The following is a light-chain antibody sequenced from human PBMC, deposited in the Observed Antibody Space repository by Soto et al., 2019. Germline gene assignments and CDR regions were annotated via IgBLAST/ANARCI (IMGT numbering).Light chain of an antibody. J-gene: IGLJ2*01. CDR1: SSNIGAGYD. CDR3: QSYDSSLSGVV. CDR2: GNS. Sequence: QSVLTQPPSVSGAPGQRVTISCTGSSSNIGAGYDVHWYQQLPGTAPKLLIYGNSNRPSGVPDRFSGSKSGTSASLASTGLHAEDEADYYCQSYDSSLSGVVFGGGTQLTVL. V-gene: IGLV1-40*01.